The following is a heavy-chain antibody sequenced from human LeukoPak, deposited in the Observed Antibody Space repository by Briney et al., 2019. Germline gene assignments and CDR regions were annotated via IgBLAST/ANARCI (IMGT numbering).Heavy chain of an antibody. CDR2: ISSSSSYI. CDR3: ARDRREGRYQLLAREGTHNWFDP. V-gene: IGHV3-21*01. CDR1: GFTFSSYS. J-gene: IGHJ5*02. D-gene: IGHD2-2*01. Sequence: PGGSLRLSCAASGFTFSSYSMNWVRQAPGKGLEWVSSISSSSSYIYYADSVKGRFTISRDNAKNSLYLQMNSLRAEDTAVYYCARDRREGRYQLLAREGTHNWFDPWGQGTLVTVSS.